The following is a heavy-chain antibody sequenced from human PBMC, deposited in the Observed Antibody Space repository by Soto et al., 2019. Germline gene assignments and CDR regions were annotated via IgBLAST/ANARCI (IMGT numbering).Heavy chain of an antibody. V-gene: IGHV3-74*01. D-gene: IGHD6-19*01. Sequence: GGSLRLSCAASGFTFSSYWMHWVRQAPGKGLVWVSRINSDASSTSYADSVKGRIIISRDNAKNTLYLQMNSLRAEDTAVYYCARVGWDDAFDIWGQGTMVTVSS. CDR1: GFTFSSYW. CDR2: INSDASST. CDR3: ARVGWDDAFDI. J-gene: IGHJ3*02.